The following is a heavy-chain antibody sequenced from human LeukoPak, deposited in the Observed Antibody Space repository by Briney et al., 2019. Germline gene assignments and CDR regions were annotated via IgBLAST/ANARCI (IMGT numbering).Heavy chain of an antibody. J-gene: IGHJ5*02. CDR1: GYTFTSYG. Sequence: GASVKVSCKASGYTFTSYGISWVRQAPGQGLEWMGWISAYNGNTNYAQKLQGRVTMTTDTSTSTAYMELRSLRSDDTAVYYCAREMVGYQLLEDWFDPWGQGTLVTVSS. V-gene: IGHV1-18*01. D-gene: IGHD2-2*01. CDR3: AREMVGYQLLEDWFDP. CDR2: ISAYNGNT.